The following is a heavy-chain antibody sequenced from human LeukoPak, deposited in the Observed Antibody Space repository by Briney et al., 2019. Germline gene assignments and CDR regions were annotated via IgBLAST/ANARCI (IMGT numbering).Heavy chain of an antibody. CDR2: IQYDGTKK. Sequence: GGSLRLSCAASGFNFRNYGIHWVRQAPGKGLEWVTFIQYDGTKKYYAGSVKGRFTISRDNSKNTLYLQMNSLRPEDTALYYCAKNILTMTMDYMDVWGKGTTVTVSS. CDR1: GFNFRNYG. V-gene: IGHV3-30*02. D-gene: IGHD4/OR15-4a*01. J-gene: IGHJ6*03. CDR3: AKNILTMTMDYMDV.